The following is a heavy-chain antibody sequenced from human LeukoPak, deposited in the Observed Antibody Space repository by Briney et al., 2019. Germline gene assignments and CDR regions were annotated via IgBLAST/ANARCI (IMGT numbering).Heavy chain of an antibody. CDR3: ARVLSYGSDGQGAYYYYYYYMDV. CDR1: GYSISSSNW. V-gene: IGHV4-28*05. D-gene: IGHD3-10*01. CDR2: IYYSGSI. J-gene: IGHJ6*03. Sequence: PSETLSLTCTVSGYSISSSNWWGWIRQPPGRGLEWIGYIYYSGSIYYNPSLKSRVTMSVDTSKNQFSLKLSSVTAVDTAVYYCARVLSYGSDGQGAYYYYYYYMDVWGKGTTVTISS.